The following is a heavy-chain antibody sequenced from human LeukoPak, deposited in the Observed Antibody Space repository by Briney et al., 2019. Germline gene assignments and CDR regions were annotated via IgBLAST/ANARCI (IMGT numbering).Heavy chain of an antibody. D-gene: IGHD6-19*01. V-gene: IGHV3-30*04. J-gene: IGHJ4*02. CDR2: ISYDGSNK. CDR1: GFTFSSYA. Sequence: GGSLRLSCAASGFTFSSYAMHWVRQAPGKGLEWVAVISYDGSNKYYADSVKGRFTISRDNSKNTLYLQMNSLRAEDTAVYYCARRTIAVAGPHDYWGQGTLVTVSS. CDR3: ARRTIAVAGPHDY.